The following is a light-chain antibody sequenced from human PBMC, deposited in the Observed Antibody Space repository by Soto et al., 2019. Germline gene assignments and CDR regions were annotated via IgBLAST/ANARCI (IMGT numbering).Light chain of an antibody. CDR2: DAS. CDR3: QQRSNWPPNT. Sequence: EIILTQSPDTLSLSPGERATLSCRAIQTVSSNYLAWCQQRPGQAPRLLIYDASNRATGIPARFSGSGSGTDFTLTISSLEPEDFAVYYCQQRSNWPPNTFGQGTRLEIK. V-gene: IGKV3-11*01. J-gene: IGKJ5*01. CDR1: QTVSSNY.